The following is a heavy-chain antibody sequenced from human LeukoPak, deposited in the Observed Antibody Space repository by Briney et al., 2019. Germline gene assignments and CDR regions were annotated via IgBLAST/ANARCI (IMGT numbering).Heavy chain of an antibody. Sequence: GGSLRLSCAASGFTFSTYWMSWVRQAPGKGQEWVANIKQDGSEKYYVDSVKGRFTISRDNTKNSLYLQMNSLRAEDTAVYHCMMSLTAHYYYGMDVWGQGTTVTVSS. CDR3: MMSLTAHYYYGMDV. V-gene: IGHV3-7*02. D-gene: IGHD2-21*02. CDR1: GFTFSTYW. J-gene: IGHJ6*02. CDR2: IKQDGSEK.